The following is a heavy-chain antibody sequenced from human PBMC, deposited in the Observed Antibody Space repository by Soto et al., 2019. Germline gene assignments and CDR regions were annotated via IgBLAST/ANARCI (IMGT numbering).Heavy chain of an antibody. CDR2: ISAYNGNT. D-gene: IGHD2-15*01. CDR3: ARDSNVLSSTFGMDV. J-gene: IGHJ6*02. V-gene: IGHV1-18*01. Sequence: ASVTVSFQASGYTFPRYGISWVRPAPGQGLEWMGWISAYNGNTNYAQKLQGRVTMTTDTSTSTAYMELRSLRSDYTAVDYCARDSNVLSSTFGMDVWGQGTTVTVSS. CDR1: GYTFPRYG.